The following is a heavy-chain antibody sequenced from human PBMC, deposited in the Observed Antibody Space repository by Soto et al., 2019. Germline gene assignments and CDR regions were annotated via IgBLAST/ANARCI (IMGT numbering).Heavy chain of an antibody. CDR3: ARQDFSGQEKYYFDY. Sequence: SETLSLTCTVSGGSISSYYWSWIRQPPGKGLEWIGYIYYSGSTNYNPSLKSRVTISVDTSKNQFSLKLGSVTAADTAVYYCARQDFSGQEKYYFDYWGQGTLVTVSS. D-gene: IGHD5-12*01. CDR2: IYYSGST. J-gene: IGHJ4*02. CDR1: GGSISSYY. V-gene: IGHV4-59*08.